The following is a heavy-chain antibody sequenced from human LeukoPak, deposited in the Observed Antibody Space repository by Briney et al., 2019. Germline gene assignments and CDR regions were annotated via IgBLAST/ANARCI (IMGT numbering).Heavy chain of an antibody. V-gene: IGHV4-59*01. CDR2: IYYRGST. J-gene: IGHJ4*02. CDR1: GGSISSYY. Sequence: SETLSLTCTVSGGSISSYYWSWIRQPPGKGLEWIGYIYYRGSTNYNPSLQSRVTISVDTSKIQFSLRLSSVTAADTAVYYCARTPYYFDSSGYSYYFDYWGQGTLVTVSS. CDR3: ARTPYYFDSSGYSYYFDY. D-gene: IGHD3-22*01.